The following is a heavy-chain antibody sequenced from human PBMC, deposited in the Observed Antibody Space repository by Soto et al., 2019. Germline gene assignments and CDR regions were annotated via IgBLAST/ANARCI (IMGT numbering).Heavy chain of an antibody. CDR1: GFTFSSYG. CDR2: IWYDGSNK. V-gene: IGHV3-33*01. J-gene: IGHJ6*02. Sequence: GGSLRLSCAASGFTFSSYGMHWVRQAPGKGLEWVAVIWYDGSNKYYADSVKGRFTISRDNSKNTLYLQMNSLRAEDTAVYYCVRTGRTSYYYYYYGMDVWGQGTTVTVSS. D-gene: IGHD1-7*01. CDR3: VRTGRTSYYYYYYGMDV.